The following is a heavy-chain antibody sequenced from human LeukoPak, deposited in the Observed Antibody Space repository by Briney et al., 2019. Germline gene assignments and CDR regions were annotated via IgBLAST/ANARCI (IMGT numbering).Heavy chain of an antibody. CDR2: SNHSGSA. D-gene: IGHD3-10*01. CDR1: GFTLSSYD. CDR3: ARRPRGVIIKTWFDS. V-gene: IGHV4-34*01. Sequence: GSLRLSCAASGFTLSSYDMTWVRQAPGKGLEWIGESNHSGSANYNPSLKSRVTIFLDTSKNQFSLNLSSVTAADTAVYYCARRPRGVIIKTWFDSWGQGTLVTVSS. J-gene: IGHJ5*01.